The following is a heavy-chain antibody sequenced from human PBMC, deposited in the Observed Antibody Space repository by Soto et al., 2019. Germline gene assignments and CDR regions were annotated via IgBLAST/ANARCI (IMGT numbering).Heavy chain of an antibody. V-gene: IGHV4-39*01. J-gene: IGHJ4*02. CDR2: IYYSGST. CDR3: ARHGIAAAGTDFDY. CDR1: GGSISSSSYY. Sequence: PLETLSLTCTVSGGSISSSSYYWGWIRQPPGKGLEWIGSIYYSGSTYYNPSLKSRVTISVDTSKNQFSLKLSSVTAADTAVYYCARHGIAAAGTDFDYWGQGTLVTVSS. D-gene: IGHD6-13*01.